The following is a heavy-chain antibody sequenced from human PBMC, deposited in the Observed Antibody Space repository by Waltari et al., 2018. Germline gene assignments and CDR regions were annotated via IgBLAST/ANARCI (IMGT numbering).Heavy chain of an antibody. V-gene: IGHV3-7*01. CDR3: ARGLLEWLLSYWYFDL. D-gene: IGHD3-3*01. J-gene: IGHJ2*01. CDR2: IKQDESEK. Sequence: EVQLVESGGDLVQPGGSLRLSCVACGFTFSTHWMVWVRQAPGKGLEWVANIKQDESEKYYVDSVKGRFTISRDNTKNSVYLQMNSLRAEDTAVYYCARGLLEWLLSYWYFDLWGRGTLVTVSS. CDR1: GFTFSTHW.